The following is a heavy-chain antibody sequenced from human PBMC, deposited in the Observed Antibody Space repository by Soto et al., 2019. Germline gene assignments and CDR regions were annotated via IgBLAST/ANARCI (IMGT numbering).Heavy chain of an antibody. CDR1: GYSFTSYW. J-gene: IGHJ3*02. CDR2: IYPGDSDT. Sequence: GESLKISCKGSGYSFTSYWIGWVRQMPGKGLEWMGIIYPGDSDTRYSPSFQGQVTISADKFISTAYLQWSSLKASDTAMYYCASYYYDSSGPHDAFDIWGQGTMVTVSS. V-gene: IGHV5-51*01. D-gene: IGHD3-22*01. CDR3: ASYYYDSSGPHDAFDI.